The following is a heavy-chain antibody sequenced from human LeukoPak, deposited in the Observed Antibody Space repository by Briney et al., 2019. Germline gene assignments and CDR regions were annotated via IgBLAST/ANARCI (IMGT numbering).Heavy chain of an antibody. CDR1: GYPFTSYF. J-gene: IGHJ6*03. D-gene: IGHD5-24*01. Sequence: ASVKVSCKASGYPFTSYFMHWVRQAPGQGLEWMGMINPSGGSTSYTPKFQGRVTMSRDMSTSTVYMELSSLRSEDTAVYYCARWLQQNYYYYMDVWGKGTTVTVSS. V-gene: IGHV1-46*03. CDR2: INPSGGST. CDR3: ARWLQQNYYYYMDV.